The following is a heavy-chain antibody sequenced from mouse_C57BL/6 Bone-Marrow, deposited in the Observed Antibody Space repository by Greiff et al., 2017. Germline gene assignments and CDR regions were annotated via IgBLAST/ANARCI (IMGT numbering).Heavy chain of an antibody. Sequence: QVQLQQSDAELVKPGASVKISCKVSGYTFTDHTIHWMKQRPEQGLEWIGYIYPRDGSTKYNEKFKGKATLTADKSSSTAYMQLIRLTSEDSAVYFCARGEWLRRGRFDYWGQGTTLTVSA. D-gene: IGHD2-2*01. CDR3: ARGEWLRRGRFDY. V-gene: IGHV1-78*01. CDR2: IYPRDGST. CDR1: GYTFTDHT. J-gene: IGHJ2*01.